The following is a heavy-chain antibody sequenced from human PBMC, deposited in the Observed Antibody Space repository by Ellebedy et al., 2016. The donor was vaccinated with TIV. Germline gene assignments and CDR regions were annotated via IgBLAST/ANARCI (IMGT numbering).Heavy chain of an antibody. CDR1: RGSVSSGSYY. CDR3: TRSLEDQLEAFRI. CDR2: IYYSGST. V-gene: IGHV4-61*01. Sequence: SETLSLXXTASRGSVSSGSYYWSWIRQPPGKGLESIGYIYYSGSTKYNPSLKSRVTISVDTSKNQISLRLRSVTAADTAVYYCTRSLEDQLEAFRIWGQGTTVTVSS. D-gene: IGHD1-1*01. J-gene: IGHJ3*02.